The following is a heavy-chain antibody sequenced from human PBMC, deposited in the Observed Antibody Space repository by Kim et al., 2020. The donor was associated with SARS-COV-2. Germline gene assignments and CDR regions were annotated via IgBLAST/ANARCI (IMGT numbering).Heavy chain of an antibody. CDR3: ATTQYQLQRIGTYAFDI. Sequence: FQGRVTMTEDTSTDTAYMELSSLRSEDTAVYYCATTQYQLQRIGTYAFDIWGQGTMVTVSS. D-gene: IGHD2-2*01. J-gene: IGHJ3*02. V-gene: IGHV1-24*01.